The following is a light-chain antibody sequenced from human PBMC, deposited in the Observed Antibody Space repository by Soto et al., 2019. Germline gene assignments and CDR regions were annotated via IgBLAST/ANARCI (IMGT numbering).Light chain of an antibody. V-gene: IGKV1-5*01. Sequence: DIQITQSPSTLSASVGDRVTITCRASQRISTWLAWYQQKPGKAPQLPIYDASSLESGAPSRFSGSGSGTEFTLTISSLRPDDFATYYCQHYNTYSPTFGQGTKVDIK. CDR2: DAS. CDR3: QHYNTYSPT. J-gene: IGKJ1*01. CDR1: QRISTW.